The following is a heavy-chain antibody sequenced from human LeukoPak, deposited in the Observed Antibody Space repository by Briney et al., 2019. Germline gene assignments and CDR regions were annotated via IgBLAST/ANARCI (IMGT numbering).Heavy chain of an antibody. Sequence: SVKVSCKASGGTFSSYAISWVRQAPGQGLEWMGGIIPIFGTANYAQKFQGRVTITTDESTSTAYMELSSLRSEDTAVYYCAAEKTKTYYDFSHYMDVWGKGTTVTVSS. CDR3: AAEKTKTYYDFSHYMDV. V-gene: IGHV1-69*05. CDR1: GGTFSSYA. J-gene: IGHJ6*03. CDR2: IIPIFGTA. D-gene: IGHD3-3*01.